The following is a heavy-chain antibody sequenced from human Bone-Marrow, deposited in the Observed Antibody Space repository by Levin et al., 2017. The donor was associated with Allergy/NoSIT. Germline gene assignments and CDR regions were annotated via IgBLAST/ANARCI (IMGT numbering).Heavy chain of an antibody. D-gene: IGHD3-10*01. CDR3: ARCYYGSGSYYSY. Sequence: ASVKVSCKASGYSFTGYSMHWVRQAPGQGPEWMGWISPGSGVTNYAQKFQGRVTLTRDASNTTAYMELSRLRSDDTAVYYCARCYYGSGSYYSYWGQGTLVTVSS. CDR2: ISPGSGVT. CDR1: GYSFTGYS. J-gene: IGHJ4*02. V-gene: IGHV1-2*02.